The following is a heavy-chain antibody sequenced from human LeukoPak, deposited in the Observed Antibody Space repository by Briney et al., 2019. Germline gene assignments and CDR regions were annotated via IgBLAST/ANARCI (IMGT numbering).Heavy chain of an antibody. CDR1: GGSLSGYY. D-gene: IGHD3-16*01. V-gene: IGHV4-4*07. J-gene: IGHJ3*02. CDR3: ARTSLFVFDI. CDR2: IYTSGST. Sequence: PSETLSLTCTVSGGSLSGYYWSWIRQPAGNRLEWIGRIYTSGSTNYNPPLKSRITMSLDTSKNQFSLKLSSVTAADTAVYYCARTSLFVFDIWGQGTMVTVSS.